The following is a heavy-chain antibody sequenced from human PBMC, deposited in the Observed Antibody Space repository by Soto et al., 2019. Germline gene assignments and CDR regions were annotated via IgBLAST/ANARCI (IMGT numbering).Heavy chain of an antibody. CDR2: ISSSGSTI. CDR3: AREGSITIFGVVTSYYYYGMDV. V-gene: IGHV3-48*03. Sequence: WGSLRLSCAASGFTFISYEIIFFRHSPFKWLEWVSYISSSGSTIYYADSVKGRFTISRDNAKNSLYLQMNSLRAEDTAVYYCAREGSITIFGVVTSYYYYGMDVWGQGTTVTVSS. D-gene: IGHD3-3*01. CDR1: GFTFISYE. J-gene: IGHJ6*02.